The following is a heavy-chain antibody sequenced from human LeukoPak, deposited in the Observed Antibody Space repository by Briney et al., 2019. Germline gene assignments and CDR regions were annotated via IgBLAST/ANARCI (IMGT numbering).Heavy chain of an antibody. J-gene: IGHJ6*03. CDR1: GGSISSYY. V-gene: IGHV4-59*01. CDR2: IYYSGST. CDR3: ARTTEGGYSYGYFYYYYMDV. Sequence: SETLSLTCTVSGGSISSYYWSWIRQPPGKGLEWIGYIYYSGSTNYKSSLKSRVTISVDTSKNQFSLKLSSVTAADMAVYYCARTTEGGYSYGYFYYYYMDVWGKGTTVTIPS. D-gene: IGHD5-18*01.